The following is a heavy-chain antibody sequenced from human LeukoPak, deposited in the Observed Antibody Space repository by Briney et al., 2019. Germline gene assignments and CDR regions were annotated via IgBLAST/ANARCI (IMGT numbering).Heavy chain of an antibody. Sequence: GGSLRLSCAASGFTVSSNYMSWVRQAPGKGLEWVSVIYSGGSTYYADSVKGRFTISRDNSKNTLYLQMNSLRAEDTAVYYCAXXXXXYXXXXXXVPGWGQGTLVTVSS. CDR2: IYSGGST. CDR1: GFTVSSNY. V-gene: IGHV3-66*01. CDR3: AXXXXXYXXXXXXVPG. J-gene: IGHJ4*02. D-gene: IGHD3-3*01.